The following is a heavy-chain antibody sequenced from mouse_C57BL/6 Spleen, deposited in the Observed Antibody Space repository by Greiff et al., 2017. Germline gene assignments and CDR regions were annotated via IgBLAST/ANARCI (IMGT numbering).Heavy chain of an antibody. CDR1: GYTFTSYW. CDR3: ARLGNYSYYFDY. Sequence: VQLQQSGAELAKPGASVKLSCKASGYTFTSYWMPWVKNRPGQGLEWIGNINPSSGYTTYNQKFKDKDTLTADKSSSTAYMQLSSLTYEDTAVYYCARLGNYSYYFDYWGQGTTLTVSS. V-gene: IGHV1-7*01. J-gene: IGHJ2*01. CDR2: INPSSGYT. D-gene: IGHD2-1*01.